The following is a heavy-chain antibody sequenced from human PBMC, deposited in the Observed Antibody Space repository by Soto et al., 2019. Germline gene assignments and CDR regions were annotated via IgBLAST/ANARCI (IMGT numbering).Heavy chain of an antibody. J-gene: IGHJ6*02. CDR3: ARDWGTPGRGSAVGYYYHYGMDV. D-gene: IGHD6-19*01. CDR1: EFTFNTYW. CDR2: IKDDGSEK. Sequence: EVQLVESGGGLVQPGGSLRLSCLASEFTFNTYWMNWVRQAPGRGLEWVANIKDDGSEKNYVDSVKGRFTISRDNAKNSRYLPMNSLSGEDTAVYFCARDWGTPGRGSAVGYYYHYGMDVWGQGTTVTVSS. V-gene: IGHV3-7*05.